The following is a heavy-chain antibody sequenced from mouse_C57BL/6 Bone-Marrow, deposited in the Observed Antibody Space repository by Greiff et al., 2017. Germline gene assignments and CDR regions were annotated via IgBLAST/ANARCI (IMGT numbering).Heavy chain of an antibody. CDR2: ISSGGSYT. V-gene: IGHV5-6*02. CDR3: ARRAGPWYFDV. CDR1: GFTFSSYG. Sequence: EVMLVESGGDLVKPGGSLKLSCAASGFTFSSYGMSWVRQTPDKRLEWVATISSGGSYTYYPDSVKGRFTISRDNAKNTLYLQMSSLKSEDTAMYYCARRAGPWYFDVWGTGTTVTVAS. J-gene: IGHJ1*03. D-gene: IGHD3-1*01.